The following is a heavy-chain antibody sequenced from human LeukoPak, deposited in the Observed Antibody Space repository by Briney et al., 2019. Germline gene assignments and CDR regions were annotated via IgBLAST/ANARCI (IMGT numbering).Heavy chain of an antibody. CDR1: GGSISSYY. Sequence: SETLSLTCTVSGGSISSYYWSWIRQPPGKGLEWIGYIYTSGSTNYNPSLKSRVTISVDTSKNQFSLKLSSVTAADTAVYYCARLRPDYGGEVSYFDYWGQGTLVTVSS. D-gene: IGHD4-23*01. CDR2: IYTSGST. CDR3: ARLRPDYGGEVSYFDY. V-gene: IGHV4-4*09. J-gene: IGHJ4*02.